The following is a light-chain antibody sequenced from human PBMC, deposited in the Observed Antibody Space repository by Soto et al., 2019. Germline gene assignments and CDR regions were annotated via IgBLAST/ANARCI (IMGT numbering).Light chain of an antibody. Sequence: DIQMTQSPSSLSASVRDRVTITCRASQGISNYLAWYQQKPGKVPKLLIYAASTLQSGVPSRFSGRGSGTDFTLAISSLQPEDVATYYCQKYDSAPWTFGQGTKVEIK. CDR3: QKYDSAPWT. V-gene: IGKV1-27*01. J-gene: IGKJ1*01. CDR1: QGISNY. CDR2: AAS.